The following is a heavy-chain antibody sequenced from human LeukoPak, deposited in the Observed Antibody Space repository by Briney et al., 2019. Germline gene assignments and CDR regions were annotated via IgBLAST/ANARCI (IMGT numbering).Heavy chain of an antibody. D-gene: IGHD3-10*01. V-gene: IGHV4-61*02. J-gene: IGHJ4*02. CDR3: ARARGSGSYYIDY. Sequence: SETLSLTCTVSGGSLSSGSDYWSWIRQSAGKGLEWIGRIYASGSTNYNPSLKSRVTISVDTSKNQFSLKLSSVTAADTAVYYCARARGSGSYYIDYWGQGTLVTVSS. CDR2: IYASGST. CDR1: GGSLSSGSDY.